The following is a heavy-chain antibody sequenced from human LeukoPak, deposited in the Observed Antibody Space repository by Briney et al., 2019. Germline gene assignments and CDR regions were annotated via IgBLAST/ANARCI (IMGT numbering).Heavy chain of an antibody. J-gene: IGHJ3*02. CDR2: IIPIFGTA. D-gene: IGHD6-13*01. V-gene: IGHV1-69*13. CDR3: ARGASSSWYVFGAFDI. Sequence: LVRVSCKASGGTFSSYAISWVRQAPGQGLEWMGGIIPIFGTANYAQKFQGRVTITADESTSTAYMELSSLRSEDTAVYYCARGASSSWYVFGAFDIWGQGTMVTVSS. CDR1: GGTFSSYA.